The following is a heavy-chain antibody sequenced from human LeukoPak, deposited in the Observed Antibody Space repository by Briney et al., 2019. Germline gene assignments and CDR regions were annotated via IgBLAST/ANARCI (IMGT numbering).Heavy chain of an antibody. Sequence: GESLKISCKGSGYSFTSYWIGWVRQMPGKGLECMGIIYPGDSDTRYSPSFQGQVTISADKSISTAYLQWSSLKASDTAMYYCPRHCSSTSCYAGFDYWGQGTLVTVSS. V-gene: IGHV5-51*01. CDR2: IYPGDSDT. D-gene: IGHD2-2*01. CDR1: GYSFTSYW. J-gene: IGHJ4*02. CDR3: PRHCSSTSCYAGFDY.